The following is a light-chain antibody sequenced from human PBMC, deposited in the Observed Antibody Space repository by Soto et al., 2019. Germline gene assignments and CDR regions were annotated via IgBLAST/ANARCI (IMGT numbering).Light chain of an antibody. V-gene: IGKV1-13*02. CDR1: QGINTD. Sequence: AFQLTQSPSSLSASLGDRVTISCRASQGINTDLAWYQQRPGKAPKLLIYDASTLASGVPSRFSGSGYGTDFTLTISSLQPEDFATYYCQQFNFHPRYTFGQGTRLEI. CDR2: DAS. CDR3: QQFNFHPRYT. J-gene: IGKJ2*01.